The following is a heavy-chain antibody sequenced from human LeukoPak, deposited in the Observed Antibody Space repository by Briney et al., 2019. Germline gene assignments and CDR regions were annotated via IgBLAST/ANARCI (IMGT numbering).Heavy chain of an antibody. Sequence: SQTLSLTCGISGDRVSTDTAAWNWLRQSPSRCLEWLGRTYYRSKWYNDYAESVNGRITVNADTSRNQISLHLNFVIPEDTAVYYCARTDRDYFDTSDYDAFDLWGQGTPVTVSS. CDR3: ARTDRDYFDTSDYDAFDL. D-gene: IGHD3-22*01. J-gene: IGHJ3*01. V-gene: IGHV6-1*01. CDR1: GDRVSTDTAA. CDR2: TYYRSKWYN.